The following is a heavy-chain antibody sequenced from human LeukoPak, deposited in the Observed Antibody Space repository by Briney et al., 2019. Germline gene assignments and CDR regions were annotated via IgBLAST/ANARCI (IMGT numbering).Heavy chain of an antibody. J-gene: IGHJ4*02. CDR1: GGSISSSSYY. Sequence: PSETLSLTCTVSGGSISSSSYYWGWIRQPPGKGLEWIGSIYYSGSTYYNPSLKSRVTISVDTSKNQFSLKLSSVTAADTAVYYCARGFARAEIEYSSSSGAHPLDYWGQGTLVTVSS. D-gene: IGHD6-6*01. CDR2: IYYSGST. V-gene: IGHV4-39*07. CDR3: ARGFARAEIEYSSSSGAHPLDY.